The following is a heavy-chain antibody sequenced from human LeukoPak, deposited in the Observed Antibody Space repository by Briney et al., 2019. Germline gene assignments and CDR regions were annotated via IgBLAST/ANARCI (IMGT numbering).Heavy chain of an antibody. CDR2: ISSSGSTI. V-gene: IGHV3-11*04. CDR3: ARDRIAVPGPDAFDI. Sequence: GGSLRLSCAASGFTFSDYYMSWIRQAPGKGLEWVSYISSSGSTIYYADSVKGRFTISRDNAKNSLYLQMNSLRAEDTAVYYCARDRIAVPGPDAFDIRGQGTMVTVSS. CDR1: GFTFSDYY. J-gene: IGHJ3*02. D-gene: IGHD2-21*01.